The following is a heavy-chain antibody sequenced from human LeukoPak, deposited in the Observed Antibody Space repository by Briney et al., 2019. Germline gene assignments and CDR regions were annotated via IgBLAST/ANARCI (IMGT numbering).Heavy chain of an antibody. CDR1: GYTFTNYG. V-gene: IGHV1-18*01. J-gene: IGHJ3*02. CDR2: ITTYNGNT. Sequence: ASVKVSCKASGYTFTNYGISWVRQAPGQGLEWMGWITTYNGNTNYAQRLQGRVTMTTDTSTSTDYMGLRSLRSDDTAVYYCARGNYYDSRAHAFDIWGQGTMVTVSS. CDR3: ARGNYYDSRAHAFDI. D-gene: IGHD3-22*01.